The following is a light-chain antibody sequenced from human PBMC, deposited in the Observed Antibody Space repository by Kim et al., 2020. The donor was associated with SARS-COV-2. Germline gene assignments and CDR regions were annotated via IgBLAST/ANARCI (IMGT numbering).Light chain of an antibody. CDR3: QQYDPFRT. Sequence: SESVGDRVTITCQTSQDIRKNLNWYQHKPGKAPKLVIFDASNLETGVPPRFSGSGSGTHFSFTITSLQPEDAATYFCQQYDPFRTFGGGTKVDIK. CDR1: QDIRKN. J-gene: IGKJ4*01. V-gene: IGKV1-33*01. CDR2: DAS.